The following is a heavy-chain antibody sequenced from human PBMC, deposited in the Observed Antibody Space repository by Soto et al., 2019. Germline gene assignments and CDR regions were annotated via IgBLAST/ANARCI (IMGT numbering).Heavy chain of an antibody. CDR1: GFTFSSYA. CDR3: AKAGSSGSPSPYYNYYGMEV. CDR2: ISGSGGST. J-gene: IGHJ6*01. Sequence: GGSLRLSCAASGFTFSSYAMSRVRQAPGKGLEWVSAISGSGGSTYYADSVKGRFTIFRDNSKNTLYLQMNSLRAEDTAVYYCAKAGSSGSPSPYYNYYGMEVWGQGTTVPVSS. V-gene: IGHV3-23*01. D-gene: IGHD1-26*01.